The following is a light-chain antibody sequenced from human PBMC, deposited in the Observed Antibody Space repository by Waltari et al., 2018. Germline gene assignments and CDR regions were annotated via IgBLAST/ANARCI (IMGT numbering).Light chain of an antibody. CDR3: QQRSNWPPIT. Sequence: EIVLTQSPGTLSLSPGETATLSCRASHSINEYLAWYQQKPAQAPRLLIYNASKRATCSPARFSGSGSGTDFTLTISSLEPEDSAVYYCQQRSNWPPITFGQGTRLEIK. V-gene: IGKV3-11*01. CDR1: HSINEY. CDR2: NAS. J-gene: IGKJ5*01.